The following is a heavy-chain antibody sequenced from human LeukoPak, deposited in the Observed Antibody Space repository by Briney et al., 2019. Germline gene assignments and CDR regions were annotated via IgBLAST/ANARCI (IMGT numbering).Heavy chain of an antibody. D-gene: IGHD2-2*01. V-gene: IGHV1-69*05. CDR1: GGTFSSYA. CDR3: ASGGSTRYNWFDP. J-gene: IGHJ5*02. CDR2: IIPIFGTA. Sequence: SVKVSCKASGGTFSSYAISWVRQAPGQGLEWMGGIIPIFGTANYAQKFQGRVTITTDESTSTAYMELSSLRSEDTAVYYCASGGSTRYNWFDPWGQGTLVTVSS.